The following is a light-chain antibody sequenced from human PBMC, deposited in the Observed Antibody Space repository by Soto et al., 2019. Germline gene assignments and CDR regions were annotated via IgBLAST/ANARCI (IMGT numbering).Light chain of an antibody. CDR1: QGISSY. V-gene: IGKV1-9*01. J-gene: IGKJ2*01. CDR2: AAS. Sequence: IQLTQSPSSLSASVGDRVTITCRASQGISSYLAWYQQKPGKAPKLLIYAASTLQSGVPSRFSGSGSGTDFTLTISSLQPEDFAVYYCQHYGNSPYTFGQGTKLEI. CDR3: QHYGNSPYT.